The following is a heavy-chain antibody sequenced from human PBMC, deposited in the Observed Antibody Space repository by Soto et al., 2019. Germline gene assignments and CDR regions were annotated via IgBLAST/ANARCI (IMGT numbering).Heavy chain of an antibody. V-gene: IGHV3-15*01. CDR3: TTEAGGRIQLWLRVHYYGMDV. J-gene: IGHJ6*02. CDR2: IKSKTDGGTT. CDR1: GFTFSNAW. D-gene: IGHD5-18*01. Sequence: EVQLVESGGGLVKPGGSLRLSCAASGFTFSNAWMSWVRQAPGKGLEWVGRIKSKTDGGTTDYAAPVKGRFTISRDDSKNTLYLQMNSLKTEDTAVYYCTTEAGGRIQLWLRVHYYGMDVWGQGTTVTVSS.